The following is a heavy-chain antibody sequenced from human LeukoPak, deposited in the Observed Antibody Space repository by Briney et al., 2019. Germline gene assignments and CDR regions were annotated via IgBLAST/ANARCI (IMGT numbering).Heavy chain of an antibody. Sequence: PGRSLRLSCAASGFTFSDYNMHWVRQAPGKGLDWVALMSPDGNKKYYADSVKGRFTISRDNSKNTLYLQMNNLRAEDTALYYCAKNQGQWLVPVDYWGQGTLVTVSS. CDR1: GFTFSDYN. V-gene: IGHV3-30-3*02. J-gene: IGHJ4*02. D-gene: IGHD6-19*01. CDR2: MSPDGNKK. CDR3: AKNQGQWLVPVDY.